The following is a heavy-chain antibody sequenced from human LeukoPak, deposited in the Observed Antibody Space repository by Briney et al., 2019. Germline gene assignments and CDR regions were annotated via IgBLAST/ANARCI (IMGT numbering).Heavy chain of an antibody. Sequence: GSSVKVSCKASGGTFSSYAISWVRQAPGQGLEWMGGIIPIFGTANYAQKFQGRVTITADKSTSTAYMELSSLRSEDTAVYYCARRITMVRGGSWFDPWGQGTMVTVSS. CDR1: GGTFSSYA. CDR2: IIPIFGTA. CDR3: ARRITMVRGGSWFDP. J-gene: IGHJ3*01. D-gene: IGHD3-10*01. V-gene: IGHV1-69*06.